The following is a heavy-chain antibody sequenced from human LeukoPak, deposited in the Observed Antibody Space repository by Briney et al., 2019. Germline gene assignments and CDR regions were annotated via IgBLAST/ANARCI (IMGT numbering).Heavy chain of an antibody. CDR3: AKATGTFYYFDY. CDR1: GYTFTSYG. V-gene: IGHV1-18*01. D-gene: IGHD1-1*01. Sequence: ASVKVSCKASGYTFTSYGISWVRQAPGQGLEWMGWIRAYNGNTNYAQKLQGRVTMTTDTSTSTAYMELRSLRSDDTAVYYRAKATGTFYYFDYWAREPWSPSPQ. CDR2: IRAYNGNT. J-gene: IGHJ4*02.